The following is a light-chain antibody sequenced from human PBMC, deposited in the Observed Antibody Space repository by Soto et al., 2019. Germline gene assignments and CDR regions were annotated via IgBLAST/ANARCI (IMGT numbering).Light chain of an antibody. J-gene: IGKJ5*01. CDR2: DAS. CDR1: QSVSSY. Sequence: EIVLTQSPATLSLSPGERATLSCRASQSVSSYLAWYQQKPGQAPRLLIYDASNRATGIPARFSGSGSGTDFTLTINSLEPEDFAVYYCQQRSNWPPAITFGQGIRLEIK. V-gene: IGKV3-11*01. CDR3: QQRSNWPPAIT.